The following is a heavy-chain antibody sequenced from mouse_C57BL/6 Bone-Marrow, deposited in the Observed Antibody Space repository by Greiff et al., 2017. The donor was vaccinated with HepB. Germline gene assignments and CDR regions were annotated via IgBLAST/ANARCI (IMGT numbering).Heavy chain of an antibody. CDR2: ISNGGGST. CDR3: AREGLRPWFAY. Sequence: EVHLVESGGGLVQPGGSLKLSCAASGFTFSDYYMYWVRQTPEKRLEWVAYISNGGGSTYYPDTVKGRFTISRDNAKNTLYLQMSRLKSEDTAMYYCAREGLRPWFAYWGQGTLVTVSA. D-gene: IGHD2-4*01. CDR1: GFTFSDYY. V-gene: IGHV5-12*01. J-gene: IGHJ3*01.